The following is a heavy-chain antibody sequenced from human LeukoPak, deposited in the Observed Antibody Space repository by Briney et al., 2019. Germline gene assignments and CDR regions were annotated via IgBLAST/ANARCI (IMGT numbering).Heavy chain of an antibody. D-gene: IGHD4-17*01. V-gene: IGHV1-69*05. CDR1: GGTFSNYA. CDR2: IIPIFGTT. Sequence: SVKVSCKASGGTFSNYAISWVRQAPGQGLEWMGGIIPIFGTTNYAQKFQGRVTITTDESTSTAYMELSSLRSEDTAVYYCARDRATTVTKSFAFDIWGQGTMVTVSS. J-gene: IGHJ3*02. CDR3: ARDRATTVTKSFAFDI.